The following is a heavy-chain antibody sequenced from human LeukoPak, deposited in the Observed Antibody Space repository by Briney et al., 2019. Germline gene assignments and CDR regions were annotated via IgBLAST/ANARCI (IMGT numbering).Heavy chain of an antibody. CDR2: IYYSGST. J-gene: IGHJ4*02. CDR3: ARDRVGRGAGDTKFDY. CDR1: GGSISSYY. D-gene: IGHD2-21*02. Sequence: SETLSLTCTVSGGSISSYYWSWIRQPPGKGLEWIGYIYYSGSTNYNPSLKSRVTISVDTSKNQFSLKLSSVTAADTAVYYCARDRVGRGAGDTKFDYWGQGTLVTVSS. V-gene: IGHV4-59*01.